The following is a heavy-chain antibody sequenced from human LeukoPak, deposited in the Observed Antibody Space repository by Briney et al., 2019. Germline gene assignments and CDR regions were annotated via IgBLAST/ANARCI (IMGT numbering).Heavy chain of an antibody. CDR3: ARDGLSDYGGFLAAIDI. D-gene: IGHD4-23*01. CDR2: ISYDGSNK. V-gene: IGHV3-30-3*01. Sequence: PGRSLRLSCAASGFTFSSYAMHWVRQAPGKGLEWVAVISYDGSNKYYADSVKGRFTISRDNSKNTLYLQMNSLRAEDTAVYYCARDGLSDYGGFLAAIDIWGQGTMVTVSS. CDR1: GFTFSSYA. J-gene: IGHJ3*02.